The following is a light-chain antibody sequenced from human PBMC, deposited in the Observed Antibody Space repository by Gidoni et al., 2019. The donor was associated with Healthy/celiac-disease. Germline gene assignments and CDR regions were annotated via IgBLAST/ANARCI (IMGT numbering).Light chain of an antibody. Sequence: AIRMTQSPSSFSASTGDRVTITCLASQGISSYVAWYQQKPGKAPKLLIYAASTLQRGVPSRFSGSGSGTDFTLTISCLQSEDFATYYCQQYYSYPPTFGQGTKVEIK. J-gene: IGKJ1*01. CDR3: QQYYSYPPT. V-gene: IGKV1-8*01. CDR2: AAS. CDR1: QGISSY.